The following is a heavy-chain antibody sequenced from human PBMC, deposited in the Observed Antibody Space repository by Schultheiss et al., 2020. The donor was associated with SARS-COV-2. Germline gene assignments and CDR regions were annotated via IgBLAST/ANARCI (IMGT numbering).Heavy chain of an antibody. D-gene: IGHD3/OR15-3a*01. CDR3: AREMGGGGWTWFDP. CDR2: ISYDGSNK. V-gene: IGHV3-30*03. Sequence: GESLKISCAASGFTFSSYGMHWVRQAPGKGLEWVAVISYDGSNKYYADSVKGRFTISRDNSKNTLYLQMNSLRAEDTAVYYCAREMGGGGWTWFDPWGQGTLVTVSS. J-gene: IGHJ5*02. CDR1: GFTFSSYG.